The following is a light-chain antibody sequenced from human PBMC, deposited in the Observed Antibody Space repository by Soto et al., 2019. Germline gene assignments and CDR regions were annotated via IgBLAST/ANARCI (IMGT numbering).Light chain of an antibody. V-gene: IGKV3-20*01. CDR1: QSVSSSY. J-gene: IGKJ1*01. CDR2: GAS. CDR3: QRYGSSPGT. Sequence: PGERATLSCRASQSVSSSYLAWYQQKPGQAPRLLIYGASSRATGIPDRFSGSGSGTDFTLTISRLEPEDFAVYYCQRYGSSPGTFGQGTKVDIK.